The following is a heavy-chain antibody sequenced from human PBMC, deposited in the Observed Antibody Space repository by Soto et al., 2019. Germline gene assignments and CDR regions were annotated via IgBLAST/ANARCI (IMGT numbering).Heavy chain of an antibody. D-gene: IGHD2-8*01. CDR2: ISYDGSNK. Sequence: SXRLSFTASGYTFSSYGMHWFRRAPGKGLEWVAVISYDGSNKYYADSVKGRFTISRDNSKNTLYLQMNSLRAEDTAVYYCAKEGHIVIMVYAHHSWFDPWGQGTLVTVSS. V-gene: IGHV3-30*18. CDR3: AKEGHIVIMVYAHHSWFDP. CDR1: GYTFSSYG. J-gene: IGHJ5*02.